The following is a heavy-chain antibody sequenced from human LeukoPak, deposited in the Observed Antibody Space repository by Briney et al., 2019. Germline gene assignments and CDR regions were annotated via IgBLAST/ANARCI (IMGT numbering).Heavy chain of an antibody. J-gene: IGHJ4*02. V-gene: IGHV4-39*01. CDR2: INYSGST. CDR1: GGSISRNSYY. D-gene: IGHD1-14*01. CDR3: ARHPDLDC. Sequence: SETLSLTCSVSGGSISRNSYYWGWIRQPPGKGLEWIGSINYSGSTYYNPSLKSRVTVSLDTSKNQFSLKLSSVAAADTAVYYCARHPDLDCWGQGTLVTVSA.